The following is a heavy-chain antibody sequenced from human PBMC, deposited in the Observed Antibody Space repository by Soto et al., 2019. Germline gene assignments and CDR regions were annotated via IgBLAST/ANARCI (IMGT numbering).Heavy chain of an antibody. D-gene: IGHD2-21*01. CDR3: AKRRIPQFDFDY. V-gene: IGHV3-23*01. J-gene: IGHJ4*02. Sequence: GGSLRLSCAASGFTFSSYAMSWVRQAPGKGLEWVSAIRGSGGSTYYADSVKGRFTISRDNSKNTLYLQMNSLRAEDTAVYYCAKRRIPQFDFDYWGQGTLVTVSS. CDR1: GFTFSSYA. CDR2: IRGSGGST.